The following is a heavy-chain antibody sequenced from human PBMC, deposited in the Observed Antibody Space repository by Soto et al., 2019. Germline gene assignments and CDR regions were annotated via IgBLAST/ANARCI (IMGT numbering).Heavy chain of an antibody. V-gene: IGHV3-74*01. D-gene: IGHD2-8*01. CDR3: ATVFEK. CDR1: GFIFRNYW. J-gene: IGHJ4*02. CDR2: IDSDGSGT. Sequence: EVQLVESGGGLVQPGGSLRLSCAASGFIFRNYWMHWVRQVPGKGLVWASRIDSDGSGTSYADSVRGRFTISRDNAENTVHLQMNSLRAEDTAVYYCATVFEKWGQGALVTVSS.